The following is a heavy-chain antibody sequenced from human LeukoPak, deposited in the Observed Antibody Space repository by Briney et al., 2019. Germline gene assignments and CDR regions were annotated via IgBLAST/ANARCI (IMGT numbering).Heavy chain of an antibody. D-gene: IGHD3-22*01. CDR1: GFTFSSYS. CDR2: IYYSGST. J-gene: IGHJ4*02. CDR3: ARHPYYYDSSGLFDY. Sequence: GSLRLSCAASGFTFSSYSMNWVRQAPGKGLEWIGQIYYSGSTNYNPSLKSRVTISVDTSKNQFSLKLSSVTAADTAVYYCARHPYYYDSSGLFDYWGQGTLVTVSS. V-gene: IGHV4-59*08.